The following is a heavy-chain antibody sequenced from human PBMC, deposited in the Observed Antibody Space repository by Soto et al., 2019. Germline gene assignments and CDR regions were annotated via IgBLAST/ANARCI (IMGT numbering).Heavy chain of an antibody. CDR1: GFTFSDYY. D-gene: IGHD2-2*01. CDR2: ISSSGSTI. V-gene: IGHV3-11*01. J-gene: IGHJ3*02. Sequence: GGSLRLSCAASGFTFSDYYMSWIRQAPGKGLEWVSYISSSGSTIYYADSVKGRFTISRDNAKNSLYLQMNSLRAEDTAVYYCARDHHPNIVVVPAAVYAFDIWGQGTMVTVS. CDR3: ARDHHPNIVVVPAAVYAFDI.